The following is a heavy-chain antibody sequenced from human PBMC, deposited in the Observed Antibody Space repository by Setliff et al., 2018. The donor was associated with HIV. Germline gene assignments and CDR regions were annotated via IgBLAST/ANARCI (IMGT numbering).Heavy chain of an antibody. CDR1: GASISSTSYY. CDR3: ARPRYTYGTPPAFDI. Sequence: SETLSLTCAVSGASISSTSYYWGWVRQPPGKGLEWIGSIYYSGSTYYNPSLKSRLTISVDTSRNQFSLKLSSLTAADTAVYYCARPRYTYGTPPAFDIWGRGTVVTVSS. CDR2: IYYSGST. D-gene: IGHD5-18*01. J-gene: IGHJ3*02. V-gene: IGHV4-39*01.